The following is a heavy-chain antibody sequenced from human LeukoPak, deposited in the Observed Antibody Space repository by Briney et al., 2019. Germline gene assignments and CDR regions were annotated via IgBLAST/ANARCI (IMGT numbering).Heavy chain of an antibody. J-gene: IGHJ4*02. CDR2: IYHSGST. Sequence: SSETLSLTCAVSGYSISSGYYWGWIRQPPGKELEWIVSIYHSGSTYYNQSLKTRVTISVDTSKNQFSLKLSSVTAADTAVYYCARDNPGYFDYWGQGTLVTVSS. CDR1: GYSISSGYY. CDR3: ARDNPGYFDY. V-gene: IGHV4-38-2*01. D-gene: IGHD1-14*01.